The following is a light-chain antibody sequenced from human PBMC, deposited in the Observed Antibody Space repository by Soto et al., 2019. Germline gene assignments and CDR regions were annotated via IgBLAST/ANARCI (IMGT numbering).Light chain of an antibody. CDR2: SNN. Sequence: QSVLTQPPSASGTPGQRVTISCSGSSSNIGSNTVNWYQQLPGTAPKLLIYSNNQRPSGVPDRFSSSKSGTSASLAISGLQSGYEAYYYCAAWDDSLNGVVFGGGTKVTVL. J-gene: IGLJ2*01. CDR1: SSNIGSNT. V-gene: IGLV1-44*01. CDR3: AAWDDSLNGVV.